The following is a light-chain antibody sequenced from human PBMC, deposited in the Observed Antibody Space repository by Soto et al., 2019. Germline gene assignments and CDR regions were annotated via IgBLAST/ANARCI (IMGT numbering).Light chain of an antibody. J-gene: IGKJ5*01. V-gene: IGKV3-20*01. CDR1: QTIYSKY. Sequence: SPGERATLSCRASQTIYSKYLGWYQKKPGQAPRLVIYGASFRATGIPDRFSGSGSGTDFTLTISGLEPEDFAVYYCQHYGTSSITFGQGTRLEIK. CDR2: GAS. CDR3: QHYGTSSIT.